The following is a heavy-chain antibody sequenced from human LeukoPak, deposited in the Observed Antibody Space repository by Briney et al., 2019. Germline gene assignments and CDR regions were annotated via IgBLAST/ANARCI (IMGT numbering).Heavy chain of an antibody. CDR3: ARRQRLLGDWFDP. CDR1: GGSLSSYY. V-gene: IGHV4-59*08. CDR2: IYYSGST. D-gene: IGHD2-15*01. Sequence: SETLSLTCTVSGGSLSSYYWSWIRQPPGKGLEWIGYIYYSGSTNYNPSLKSRVTISVDTSKNQFSLKLSSVTAADTAVYYCARRQRLLGDWFDPWGQGTLVTVSS. J-gene: IGHJ5*02.